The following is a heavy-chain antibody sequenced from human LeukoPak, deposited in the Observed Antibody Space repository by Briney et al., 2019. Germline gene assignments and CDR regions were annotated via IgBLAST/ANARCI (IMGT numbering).Heavy chain of an antibody. CDR1: GFTFKDYW. V-gene: IGHV3-53*01. CDR2: IYSGGST. Sequence: GGSLRLSCAASGFTFKDYWMHWVRQAPGKGLEWVSVIYSGGSTYYADSVKGRFTISRDNSKNTLYLQMNSLRAEDTAVYYCARERVTIFGPDAFDIWGQGTMVTVSS. D-gene: IGHD3-3*01. J-gene: IGHJ3*02. CDR3: ARERVTIFGPDAFDI.